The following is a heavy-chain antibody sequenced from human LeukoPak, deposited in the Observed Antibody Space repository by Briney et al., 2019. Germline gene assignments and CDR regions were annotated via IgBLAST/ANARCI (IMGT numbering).Heavy chain of an antibody. J-gene: IGHJ4*02. V-gene: IGHV3-7*01. CDR2: IKQDGSEK. CDR1: GFTFSSYW. D-gene: IGHD6-6*01. Sequence: GGSLRLSCAASGFTFSSYWMSWVRQAPGKGLERVANIKQDGSEKYYVDSVKGRFTISRDNAKNSLYLQMNSLRAEDTAVYYCARGLLRGSSSSKAYYFDYWGQGTLVTVSS. CDR3: ARGLLRGSSSSKAYYFDY.